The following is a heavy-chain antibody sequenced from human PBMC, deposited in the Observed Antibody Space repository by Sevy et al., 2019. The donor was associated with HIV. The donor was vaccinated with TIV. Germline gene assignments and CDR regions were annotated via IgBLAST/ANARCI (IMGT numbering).Heavy chain of an antibody. V-gene: IGHV1-18*01. CDR3: ARISTVRGKFNWFDP. Sequence: ASVKVSCKASGYIFDSYGISWVRQAPGQGLEWMGWIGAYNGNIKYAQNIQDRVTMTTDASTSTAYMELRSLRSDDTAVYFCARISTVRGKFNWFDPWGQGTLVTVSS. J-gene: IGHJ5*02. CDR2: IGAYNGNI. D-gene: IGHD3-10*01. CDR1: GYIFDSYG.